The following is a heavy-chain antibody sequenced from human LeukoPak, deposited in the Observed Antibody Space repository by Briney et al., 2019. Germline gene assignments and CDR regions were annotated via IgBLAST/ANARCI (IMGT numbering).Heavy chain of an antibody. CDR3: APTSEAYTSNWSV. CDR1: GYRFTDDY. CDR2: INPDTDFT. J-gene: IGHJ4*02. D-gene: IGHD3-16*01. Sequence: ASVKVARKTSGYRFTDDYIHWVRQAPGQGLEWMGWINPDTDFTNYAPKFRGRVIMTRDTSISTAYMEVRRLTFDDTVIYYCAPTSEAYTSNWSVWGQGTLVTVSP. V-gene: IGHV1-2*02.